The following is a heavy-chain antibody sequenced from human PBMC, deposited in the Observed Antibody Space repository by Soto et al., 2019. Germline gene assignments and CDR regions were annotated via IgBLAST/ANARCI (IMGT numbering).Heavy chain of an antibody. J-gene: IGHJ6*02. CDR1: GGSISGGVYY. CDR2: IYYSGIT. D-gene: IGHD2-21*02. Sequence: PSTTVYLTCTVSGGSISGGVYYWRWIRQHPGKGLEWIGYIYYSGITYYNPSLKSRVTISVDTSKNQFSLKLSSVTAADTAVYYCARGGVCGGDCGAAYYYYGMDVWGQGTTVTVSS. CDR3: ARGGVCGGDCGAAYYYYGMDV. V-gene: IGHV4-31*02.